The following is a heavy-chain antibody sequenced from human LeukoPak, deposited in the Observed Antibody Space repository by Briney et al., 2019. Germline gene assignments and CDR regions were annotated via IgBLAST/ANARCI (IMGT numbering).Heavy chain of an antibody. Sequence: GGSLRLSCAASGFTFSSNYMSWVRQAPGKGLEWVSVIYSGGSTYYSDSVKGRFTISRDNSKNTLYLQMNSLRAEDTAVYYCARDAIGYCSSTSCYSLDYWGQGTLVTVSS. J-gene: IGHJ4*02. D-gene: IGHD2-2*01. CDR2: IYSGGST. CDR1: GFTFSSNY. CDR3: ARDAIGYCSSTSCYSLDY. V-gene: IGHV3-53*05.